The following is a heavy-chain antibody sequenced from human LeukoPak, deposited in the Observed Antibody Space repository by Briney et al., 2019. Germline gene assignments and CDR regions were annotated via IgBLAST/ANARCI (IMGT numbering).Heavy chain of an antibody. D-gene: IGHD3-22*01. CDR2: IDWNDDK. J-gene: IGHJ3*02. V-gene: IGHV2-70*11. CDR1: GFSLSNSGMC. CDR3: ARIRYYYDSSGYYSDI. Sequence: SGPALVKPTHTLTLTCTFSGFSLSNSGMCVSWIRQPPGKALEWLARIDWNDDKYYSTSLKTRLTISKDNSKNQVVLRMTSMDPVDTATYYCARIRYYYDSSGYYSDIWGQGTMVTVSS.